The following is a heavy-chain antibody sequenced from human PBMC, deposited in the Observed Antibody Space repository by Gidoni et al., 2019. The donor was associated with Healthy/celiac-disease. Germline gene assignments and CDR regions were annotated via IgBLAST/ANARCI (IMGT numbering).Heavy chain of an antibody. D-gene: IGHD3-3*01. CDR2: IIPILGIA. CDR3: AREYYDFWSGCLIRWFDP. Sequence: QVQLVQSGAEVKKPGSSVKVSCKASGGTFSSHTISWVRQAPGQGLEWMGRIIPILGIANYAQKFQGRVTITADKSTSTAYMELSSLRSEDTAVYYCAREYYDFWSGCLIRWFDPWGQGTLVTVSS. V-gene: IGHV1-69*08. CDR1: GGTFSSHT. J-gene: IGHJ5*02.